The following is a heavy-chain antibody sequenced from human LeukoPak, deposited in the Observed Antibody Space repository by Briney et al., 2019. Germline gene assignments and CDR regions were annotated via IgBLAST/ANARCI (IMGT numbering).Heavy chain of an antibody. CDR3: ARGAFYDY. D-gene: IGHD2/OR15-2a*01. V-gene: IGHV3-23*01. J-gene: IGHJ4*02. CDR1: GFTFSSSA. Sequence: GGSLRLSCAASGFTFSSSAMSWVRLAPGKGLEWVSGISGSDGSTYYADSVKGRFTISRDNSKNTLYLQMNSLRAEDTAIYFCARGAFYDYWGQGTLVTVSS. CDR2: ISGSDGST.